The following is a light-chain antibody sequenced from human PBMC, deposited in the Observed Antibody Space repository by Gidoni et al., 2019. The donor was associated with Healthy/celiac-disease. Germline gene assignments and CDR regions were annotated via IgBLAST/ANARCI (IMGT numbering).Light chain of an antibody. Sequence: DIVLTQSPATLSLSPGERATLSCRASQRVSSYLAWYQQKPGQAPRLLIYDASNRATGIPARFSGSGSGTDFTLTISSLEPEDFAIYYCQQRSNWPPVTFXGXTKVEIK. J-gene: IGKJ4*01. CDR3: QQRSNWPPVT. V-gene: IGKV3-11*01. CDR2: DAS. CDR1: QRVSSY.